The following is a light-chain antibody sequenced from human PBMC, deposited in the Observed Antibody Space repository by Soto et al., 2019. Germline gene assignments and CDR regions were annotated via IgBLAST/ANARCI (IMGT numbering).Light chain of an antibody. Sequence: QSALTQPASVSGSPGQSITISCTGTSSDVGGYKYVTWYQQSPGKAPKVLIYEVSNRFSGVSNRFSGSKSGNTASLTISGLQAEDEADYFCSSYTGTNTYVFGSGTKVTVL. V-gene: IGLV2-14*01. CDR1: SSDVGGYKY. CDR3: SSYTGTNTYV. CDR2: EVS. J-gene: IGLJ1*01.